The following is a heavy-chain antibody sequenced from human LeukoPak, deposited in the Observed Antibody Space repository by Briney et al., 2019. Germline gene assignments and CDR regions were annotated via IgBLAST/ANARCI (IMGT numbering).Heavy chain of an antibody. Sequence: GGSLRLSCAASGFTFASYAMHWVRQAPGKGLEYVSLIYGDGGTTHYADSVKGRFSISRDNSKNSLYLQMHSLRTEDTAFYYCAQDWWGSYLSWGRGTLVTVSS. J-gene: IGHJ4*02. CDR3: AQDWWGSYLS. D-gene: IGHD1-26*01. CDR2: IYGDGGTT. CDR1: GFTFASYA. V-gene: IGHV3-43*02.